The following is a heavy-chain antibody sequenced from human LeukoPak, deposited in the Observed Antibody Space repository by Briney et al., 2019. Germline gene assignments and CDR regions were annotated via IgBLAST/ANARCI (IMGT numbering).Heavy chain of an antibody. CDR1: GFTLGDYA. J-gene: IGHJ3*02. D-gene: IGHD5-18*01. V-gene: IGHV3-49*04. CDR3: GCGYSYGYDAFDI. CDR2: IRSKAYGGTT. Sequence: PGGSLRLSCTVSGFTLGDYAMSWVRQAPGTGREGGGFIRSKAYGGTTESAASVKGRFTISRDDSKTIAYLQMNSLKAEDTAVYYCGCGYSYGYDAFDIWGQGTMVTVSS.